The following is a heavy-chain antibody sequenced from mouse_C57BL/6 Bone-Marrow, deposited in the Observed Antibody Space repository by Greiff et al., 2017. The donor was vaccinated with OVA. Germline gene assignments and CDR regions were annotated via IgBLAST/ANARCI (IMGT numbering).Heavy chain of an antibody. D-gene: IGHD1-1*01. CDR2: IISKSSNYAT. CDR1: GFTFNTYA. J-gene: IGHJ1*03. Sequence: EVKLMESGGGLVQPKGSLKLSCAASGFTFNTYAMHWVRQAPGKGLEWVARIISKSSNYATYYADSVKDRFTISRNESQSMLYLQMNTLKTEDTAMYYCVRDYGSSYWYFDVWGTGTTVTVSS. V-gene: IGHV10-3*01. CDR3: VRDYGSSYWYFDV.